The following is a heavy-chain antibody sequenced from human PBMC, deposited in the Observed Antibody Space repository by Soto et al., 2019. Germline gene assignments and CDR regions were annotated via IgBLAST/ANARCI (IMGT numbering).Heavy chain of an antibody. CDR3: ARGSGIVALPGELEDVNYDF. D-gene: IGHD1-1*01. J-gene: IGHJ4*02. Sequence: QVQLQQWGAGLVKPSETLSLSCAVYGQSFSGHSWAWIRQPPGKGLEWIGEISESGSTYYNPSLKSRVTISTDTSKNQFSLKLNSVNAADTAAYFCARGSGIVALPGELEDVNYDFWGQGTLVNVSS. CDR2: ISESGST. CDR1: GQSFSGHS. V-gene: IGHV4-34*01.